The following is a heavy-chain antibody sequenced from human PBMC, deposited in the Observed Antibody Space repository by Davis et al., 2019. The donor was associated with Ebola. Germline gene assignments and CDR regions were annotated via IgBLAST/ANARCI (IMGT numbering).Heavy chain of an antibody. CDR2: IKQDGSEK. D-gene: IGHD2-21*02. V-gene: IGHV3-7*01. CDR1: RFTVSDSY. CDR3: VRDPALVVTGGGWFFGL. Sequence: PGGSLRLSCAASRFTVSDSYMSWVRQAPGKGLEWVANIKQDGSEKYYVDSVKGRFTISRDNAKNSLYLQMNSLRAEDTAVYYCVRDPALVVTGGGWFFGLWGRGTLVTVSS. J-gene: IGHJ2*01.